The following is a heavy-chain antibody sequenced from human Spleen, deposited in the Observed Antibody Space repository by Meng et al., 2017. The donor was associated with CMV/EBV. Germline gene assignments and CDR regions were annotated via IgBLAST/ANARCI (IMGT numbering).Heavy chain of an antibody. J-gene: IGHJ4*02. CDR2: LSGSSIST. CDR1: GFTFRTYA. D-gene: IGHD6-6*01. CDR3: AKEGPAARGYFDY. Sequence: GESLKISCAASGFTFRTYAVNWVRQAPGKGLECVSSLSGSSISTDYADSVKGRFTISRDNSKNTLYLQMNSLRAEDTAVYYCAKEGPAARGYFDYWGQGTLVTVSS. V-gene: IGHV3-23*01.